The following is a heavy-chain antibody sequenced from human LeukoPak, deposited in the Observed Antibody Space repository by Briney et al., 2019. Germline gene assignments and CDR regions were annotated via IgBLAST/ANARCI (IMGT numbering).Heavy chain of an antibody. CDR2: INPNSGGT. J-gene: IGHJ5*02. Sequence: GASVKVSCKVSGYTFTGYYMHWVRQAPGQGLEWMGWINPNSGGTNYAQKFQGRVTMTRDTSISTAYMELSRLRSDDTAVYYCARVGGYCSSTSCPNWFDPWGQGTLVTVSS. CDR1: GYTFTGYY. CDR3: ARVGGYCSSTSCPNWFDP. D-gene: IGHD2-2*01. V-gene: IGHV1-2*02.